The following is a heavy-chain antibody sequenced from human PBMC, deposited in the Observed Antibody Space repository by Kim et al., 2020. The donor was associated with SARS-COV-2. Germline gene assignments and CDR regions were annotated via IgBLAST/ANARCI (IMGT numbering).Heavy chain of an antibody. D-gene: IGHD6-13*01. CDR3: AKRPAATAGHFDP. CDR1: GFTFSNYA. CDR2: FSGSGGST. J-gene: IGHJ5*02. V-gene: IGHV3-23*01. Sequence: GGSLRLSCAASGFTFSNYAMSWVRQAPGKGLEWVSTFSGSGGSTYFADSVKGRFTISRDNSKNTLYLQMNSLRAEDTAVYYCAKRPAATAGHFDPWGQGTLVTVSS.